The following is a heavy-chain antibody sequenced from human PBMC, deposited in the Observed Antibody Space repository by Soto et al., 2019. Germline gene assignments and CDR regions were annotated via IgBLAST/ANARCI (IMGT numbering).Heavy chain of an antibody. CDR1: GFTFSSYG. CDR2: IWYDGSNK. J-gene: IGHJ4*02. D-gene: IGHD6-13*01. V-gene: IGHV3-33*01. Sequence: GGSLRLSCAASGFTFSSYGMHWVRQAPGKGLEWVAVIWYDGSNKYYADSVKGRFTISRDNSKNTLYLQMNSLRAEDTAVYYCARDRVSSSWSSFDYWGQGTLVTVSS. CDR3: ARDRVSSSWSSFDY.